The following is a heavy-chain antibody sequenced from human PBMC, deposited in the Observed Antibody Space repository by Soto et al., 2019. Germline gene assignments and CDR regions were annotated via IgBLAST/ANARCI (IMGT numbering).Heavy chain of an antibody. V-gene: IGHV3-30-3*01. Sequence: LRLSCAASGFTFSSYAMHWVRQAPGKGLEWVAVISYDGSNKYYADSVKGRFTISRDNSKNTLYLQMNSLRAEDTAVYYCARTFSSWPVGFDYWGQGTLVTVSS. CDR1: GFTFSSYA. CDR3: ARTFSSWPVGFDY. CDR2: ISYDGSNK. J-gene: IGHJ4*02. D-gene: IGHD6-13*01.